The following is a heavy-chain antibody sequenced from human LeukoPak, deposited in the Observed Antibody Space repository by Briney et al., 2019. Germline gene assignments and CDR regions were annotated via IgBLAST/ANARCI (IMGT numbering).Heavy chain of an antibody. CDR2: IRYDGSNK. V-gene: IGHV3-30*02. J-gene: IGHJ3*01. D-gene: IGHD3-3*01. CDR3: AKDRPPRAYYDFWSES. Sequence: GGSLRLSCAASGFTFSSYGTHWVRQAPGKGLEWVAFIRYDGSNKYYADSVKGRFTISRDNSKNTLYLQMNSLRAEDTAVYYCAKDRPPRAYYDFWSESWGQGTMVTVSS. CDR1: GFTFSSYG.